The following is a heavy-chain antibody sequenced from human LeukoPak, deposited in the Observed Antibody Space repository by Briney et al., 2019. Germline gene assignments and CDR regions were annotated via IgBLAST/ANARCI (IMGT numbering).Heavy chain of an antibody. CDR3: ARHGSVRSPLGP. V-gene: IGHV4-4*09. J-gene: IGHJ5*02. CDR2: IYATGST. CDR1: GGSISSYY. Sequence: PSETLSLTCTVSGGSISSYYWSWIRQPPGKGLEWIGYIYATGSTNYNPSLKSRVAISVDTSKNQFSLNLRSVTAADTAVYYCARHGSVRSPLGPWGQGTLVTVSS. D-gene: IGHD3-10*01.